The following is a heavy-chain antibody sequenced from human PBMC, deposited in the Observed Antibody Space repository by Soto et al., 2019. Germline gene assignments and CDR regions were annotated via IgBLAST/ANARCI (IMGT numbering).Heavy chain of an antibody. CDR3: ARGRTIVSPGN. D-gene: IGHD2-21*01. CDR1: GYTFTGYQ. Sequence: QVQVVQSGAEVKKPGASVKVSCKASGYTFTGYQMHWVRQDPGQGLEGMGWFNPNSGGANYAQKFKGRVTMTGDTSISTAYMELNRLTSDDTAVYYCARGRTIVSPGNWGQGTLVSVSS. CDR2: FNPNSGGA. V-gene: IGHV1-2*02. J-gene: IGHJ4*02.